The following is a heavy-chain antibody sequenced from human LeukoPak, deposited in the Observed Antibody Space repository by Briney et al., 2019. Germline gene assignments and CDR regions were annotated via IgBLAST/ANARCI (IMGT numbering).Heavy chain of an antibody. CDR3: AREKRGAYYDFWSGLRKGWFDP. J-gene: IGHJ5*02. CDR2: IYYSGST. Sequence: PSETLSLTCTVSGGSISSSSYYWGWIRQPPGKGLEWIGSIYYSGSTYYNPSLKSRVTISVDTSKNQFSLKLSSVTAADTAVYYCAREKRGAYYDFWSGLRKGWFDPWGQGTLVTVSS. D-gene: IGHD3-3*01. CDR1: GGSISSSSYY. V-gene: IGHV4-39*07.